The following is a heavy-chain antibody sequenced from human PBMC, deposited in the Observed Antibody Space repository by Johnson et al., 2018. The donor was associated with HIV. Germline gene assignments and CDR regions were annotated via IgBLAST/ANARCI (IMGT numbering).Heavy chain of an antibody. CDR1: GFTFSNYD. J-gene: IGHJ3*02. D-gene: IGHD3-3*01. CDR3: ARGPILEWLSGDGFDM. CDR2: LGTAGDT. V-gene: IGHV3-13*01. Sequence: VQLVESGGGLIQPGGSLRLSCAASGFTFSNYDMYWVCQPTGKGLEWVSGLGTAGDTYYAGSLKGRFTISRDNSKNTLYLQMNSLRVEDTAMYYCARGPILEWLSGDGFDMWGQGTKVTV.